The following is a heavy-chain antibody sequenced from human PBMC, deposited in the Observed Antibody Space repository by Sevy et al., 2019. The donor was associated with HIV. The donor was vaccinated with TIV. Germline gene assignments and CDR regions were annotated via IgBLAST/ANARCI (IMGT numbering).Heavy chain of an antibody. D-gene: IGHD6-19*01. CDR1: GHSLSDLS. J-gene: IGHJ1*01. CDR2: FHPTSGET. CDR3: ATGPSAGSEAEYFQH. V-gene: IGHV1-24*01. Sequence: ASVKVSCKVSGHSLSDLSMHWVRQAPGEGLEWMGGFHPTSGETIVAQEFQDRVSMTEDTSTDTAYLDLSSLRSEDTAVYYCATGPSAGSEAEYFQHWGQGTLVTVSS.